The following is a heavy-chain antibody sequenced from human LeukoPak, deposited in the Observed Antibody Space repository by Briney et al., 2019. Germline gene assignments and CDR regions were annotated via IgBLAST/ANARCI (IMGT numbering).Heavy chain of an antibody. D-gene: IGHD3-22*01. Sequence: ASVKVSCKASGYTFTSYDINWVRQATGQGLEWMGWMNPNSGNTGYAQKFQGRVTITRNTSISTAYMELSSLRSEDTAVYYCARGRGYDSPLDYWGQGTLVTVSS. V-gene: IGHV1-8*01. J-gene: IGHJ4*02. CDR1: GYTFTSYD. CDR2: MNPNSGNT. CDR3: ARGRGYDSPLDY.